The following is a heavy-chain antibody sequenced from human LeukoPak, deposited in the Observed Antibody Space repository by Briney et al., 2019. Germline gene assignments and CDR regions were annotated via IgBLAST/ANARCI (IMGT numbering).Heavy chain of an antibody. J-gene: IGHJ4*02. CDR1: GFTFSSYW. Sequence: GGSLRLSCAASGFTFSSYWMSWVRQAPGKGLEWVGNIKQDGSEIYYVDSVKGRFTISRDNAKNSLYLQMNSLRAEATAVYYCARAGYEGRDYWGQGTLVIVSS. CDR3: ARAGYEGRDY. V-gene: IGHV3-7*04. D-gene: IGHD3-9*01. CDR2: IKQDGSEI.